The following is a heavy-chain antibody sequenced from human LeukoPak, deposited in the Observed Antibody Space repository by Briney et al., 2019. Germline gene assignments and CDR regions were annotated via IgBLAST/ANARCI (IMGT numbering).Heavy chain of an antibody. Sequence: GASVKVSCKVSGYTLTELSMHWVRQAPGKGLEWMGGFDPEDGETIYAQKFQGRVTMTEDTSTDTAYMELSSLRSEDTAVYYCAPDSRITGTTGYWGQGTLVTVSS. CDR2: FDPEDGET. D-gene: IGHD1-7*01. V-gene: IGHV1-24*01. CDR1: GYTLTELS. CDR3: APDSRITGTTGY. J-gene: IGHJ4*02.